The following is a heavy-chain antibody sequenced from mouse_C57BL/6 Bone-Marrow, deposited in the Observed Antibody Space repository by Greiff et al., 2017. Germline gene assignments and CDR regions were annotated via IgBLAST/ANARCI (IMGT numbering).Heavy chain of an antibody. CDR3: AREGPVAMDD. D-gene: IGHD3-3*01. Sequence: VQLQQPGAELVKPGASVKLSCKASGYTFTSYWMHWVKQRPGQGLEWIGMINLNSGSTNYNEKFKSKATLTVDKSSSTAYMQLSSLTSEDSAVYYCAREGPVAMDDWGKGTSVTVSS. J-gene: IGHJ4*01. CDR2: INLNSGST. CDR1: GYTFTSYW. V-gene: IGHV1-64*01.